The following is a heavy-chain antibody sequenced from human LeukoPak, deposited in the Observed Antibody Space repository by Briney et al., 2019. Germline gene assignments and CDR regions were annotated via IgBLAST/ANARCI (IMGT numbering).Heavy chain of an antibody. CDR2: ISGSGGGT. J-gene: IGHJ4*02. D-gene: IGHD1-26*01. CDR3: AKDLGRYRNNYFDY. V-gene: IGHV3-23*01. Sequence: PGGSLRLSCAASGFTFSSYAMSWVRHPPEKGLEWVSTISGSGGGTYYADSVKGRFTISRDDSKNTLYLQMNSLRAEDTAVYYCAKDLGRYRNNYFDYWGQGTLVTVSS. CDR1: GFTFSSYA.